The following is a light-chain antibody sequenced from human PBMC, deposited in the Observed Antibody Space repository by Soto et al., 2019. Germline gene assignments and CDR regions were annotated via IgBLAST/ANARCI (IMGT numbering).Light chain of an antibody. CDR3: CSYAGSDTYDV. V-gene: IGLV2-11*01. CDR1: SSDIGKYDY. CDR2: DVS. Sequence: QSALTQPRSVSGSPGQSVTISCTGTSSDIGKYDYVSWYQQYPGKAPKLIIFDVSKRPSGVPDRFSGSKSGNTASLTISGLQAEDEADYYCCSYAGSDTYDVFGAGTKVTVL. J-gene: IGLJ1*01.